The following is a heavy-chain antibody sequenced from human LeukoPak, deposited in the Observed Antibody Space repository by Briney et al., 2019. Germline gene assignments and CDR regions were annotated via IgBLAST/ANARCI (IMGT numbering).Heavy chain of an antibody. CDR1: GFTFSSYA. Sequence: PGGSLRLSCAASGFTFSSYAMGWVRQAPGNGLEWVSAISGSGGSTYYADSVKGRFTISRDNSKNTLYLQMNSLRAEDTAVYYCAKGSVGVKYYYDSSGSYYFDYWGQGTLVTVSS. V-gene: IGHV3-23*01. CDR2: ISGSGGST. D-gene: IGHD3-22*01. CDR3: AKGSVGVKYYYDSSGSYYFDY. J-gene: IGHJ4*02.